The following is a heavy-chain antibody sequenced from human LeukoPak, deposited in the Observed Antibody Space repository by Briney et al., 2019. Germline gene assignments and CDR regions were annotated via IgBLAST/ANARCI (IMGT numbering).Heavy chain of an antibody. CDR3: ARSQLGYCSSTSCYNYYYYGMDV. Sequence: HGASVNVSCKASGYTFTSYYMHWVRQAPGQGLEWMGIINPSGGSTSYAQKFQGRVTMTRDTSTSTVYMELSSLRSEDTAVYYCARSQLGYCSSTSCYNYYYYGMDVWGQGTTVTVSS. CDR1: GYTFTSYY. V-gene: IGHV1-46*01. CDR2: INPSGGST. J-gene: IGHJ6*02. D-gene: IGHD2-2*02.